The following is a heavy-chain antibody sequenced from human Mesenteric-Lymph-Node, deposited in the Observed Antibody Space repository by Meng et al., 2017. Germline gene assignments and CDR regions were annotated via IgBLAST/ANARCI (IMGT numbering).Heavy chain of an antibody. Sequence: QVQRPASGPGLVKPSGTLSLTCGVSGVSISSNIRWTWVRQPPGKGLEWIGDIDDSGSTNYNPSLNSRISISLDKSKNHFSLKVNSVTAADTAVYYCARGKQDAWELLAYWGQGALVTGSS. CDR2: IDDSGST. D-gene: IGHD1-26*01. CDR1: GVSISSNIR. V-gene: IGHV4-4*02. CDR3: ARGKQDAWELLAY. J-gene: IGHJ4*02.